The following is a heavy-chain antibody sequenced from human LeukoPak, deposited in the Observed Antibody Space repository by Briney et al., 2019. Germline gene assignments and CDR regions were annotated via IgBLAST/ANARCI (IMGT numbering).Heavy chain of an antibody. V-gene: IGHV4-39*01. CDR1: GGSISRNNDY. Sequence: SETLSLTCTVSGGSISRNNDYWAWIRQPPGKGLEWIVSMQYSGSTHYNPSLKSRVTISVDTSKKQFSLTVSSVTAADTAVYYCARQAEYIYEPGWFDPWGQGTLVTVSS. D-gene: IGHD5-18*01. CDR2: MQYSGST. J-gene: IGHJ5*02. CDR3: ARQAEYIYEPGWFDP.